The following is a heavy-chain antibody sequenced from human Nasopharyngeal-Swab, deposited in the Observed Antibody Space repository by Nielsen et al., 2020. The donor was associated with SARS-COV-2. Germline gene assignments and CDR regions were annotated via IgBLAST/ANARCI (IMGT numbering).Heavy chain of an antibody. CDR1: GFTFSVSA. Sequence: GESLKISCAASGFTFSVSAIHWVRKASGKGLEWVGRVRSKGNNYATAYSASVKGRFIIFRDDPTNTAYLQMNSLKTEDTAMYYCTRCGGGCYSGRDYWGQGTLVTVSS. CDR2: VRSKGNNYAT. V-gene: IGHV3-73*01. D-gene: IGHD2-15*01. J-gene: IGHJ4*02. CDR3: TRCGGGCYSGRDY.